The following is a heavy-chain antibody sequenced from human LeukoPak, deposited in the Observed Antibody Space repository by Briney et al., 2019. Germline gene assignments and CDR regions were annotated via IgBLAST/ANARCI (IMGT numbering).Heavy chain of an antibody. J-gene: IGHJ4*02. CDR2: IYYSGST. V-gene: IGHV4-38-2*01. CDR1: GFTFSGSA. Sequence: GSLRLSCAASGFTFSGSAMHWVRQASGKGLEWIGSIYYSGSTYYNPSLKSRVTISVDTSKNQFSLKLSSVTAADTAVYYCARAAARPNFDYWGQGTLVTVSS. CDR3: ARAAARPNFDY. D-gene: IGHD6-6*01.